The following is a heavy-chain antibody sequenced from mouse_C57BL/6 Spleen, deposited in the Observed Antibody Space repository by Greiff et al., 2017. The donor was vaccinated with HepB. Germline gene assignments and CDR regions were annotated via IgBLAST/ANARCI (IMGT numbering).Heavy chain of an antibody. V-gene: IGHV5-17*01. CDR1: GFTFSDYG. D-gene: IGHD1-1*01. CDR2: ISSGSSTI. Sequence: EVKVVESGGGLVKPGGSLKLSCAASGFTFSDYGMHWVRQAPEKGLEWVAYISSGSSTIYYADTVKGRFTISRDNAKNTLFLQMTSLRSEDTAMYYCARGYYYGSSPAWFACWGQGTLVTVSA. CDR3: ARGYYYGSSPAWFAC. J-gene: IGHJ3*01.